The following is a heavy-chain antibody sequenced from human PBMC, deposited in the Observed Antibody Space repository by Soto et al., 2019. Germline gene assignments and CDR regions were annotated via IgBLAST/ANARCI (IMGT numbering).Heavy chain of an antibody. CDR3: AKEWGYGSGSEIYYYYYYMDV. Sequence: VQLVESGGGVVQPGRSLRLSCAASGFTFSSYGMHWVRQAPGKGLEWVAVISYDGSNKYYADSVKGRFTISRDNSKNTLYLQMNSLRAEDTVVYYCAKEWGYGSGSEIYYYYYYMDVWGKGTTVTVSS. CDR1: GFTFSSYG. CDR2: ISYDGSNK. V-gene: IGHV3-30*18. D-gene: IGHD3-10*01. J-gene: IGHJ6*03.